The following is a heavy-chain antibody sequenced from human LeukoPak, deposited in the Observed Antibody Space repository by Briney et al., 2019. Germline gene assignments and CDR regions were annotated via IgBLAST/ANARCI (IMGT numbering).Heavy chain of an antibody. CDR1: GFTFSSYG. CDR2: IRYDGSNQ. V-gene: IGHV3-30*02. Sequence: GGSLRLSCAASGFTFSSYGVHWVRQAPGKGLEWVTFIRYDGSNQYYADSVKGRFTISRDNSKNTMYLQMNSLTAEDTAVYYCAKDANSGWSYFDYWGQGALVTVSS. D-gene: IGHD6-19*01. CDR3: AKDANSGWSYFDY. J-gene: IGHJ4*02.